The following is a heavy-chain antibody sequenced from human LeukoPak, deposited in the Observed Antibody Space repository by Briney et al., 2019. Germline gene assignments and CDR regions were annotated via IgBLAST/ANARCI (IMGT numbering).Heavy chain of an antibody. CDR1: GGSISSSSYY. V-gene: IGHV4-39*01. Sequence: PSETLSLTCTVSGGSISSSSYYWGWIRQPPGKGLEWIGSIYYSGSTYHNPSLKSRVTISVDTSKNQFSLKLSSVTAADTAVYYCARLSGYDFWSGYYPRAPFDYWGQGTLVTVSS. J-gene: IGHJ4*02. CDR2: IYYSGST. CDR3: ARLSGYDFWSGYYPRAPFDY. D-gene: IGHD3-3*01.